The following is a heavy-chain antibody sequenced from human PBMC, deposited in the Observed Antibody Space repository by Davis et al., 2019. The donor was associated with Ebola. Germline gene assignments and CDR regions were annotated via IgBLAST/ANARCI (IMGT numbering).Heavy chain of an antibody. D-gene: IGHD3-22*01. CDR3: AKDGAEAWVVVIGGYYYGMDV. J-gene: IGHJ6*02. Sequence: GESLKISCAASGFTFSSYAMHWVRQAPGKGLEWVAVISYDGSNKYYADSVKGRFTISRDNSKNTLYLQMNSLRAEDTAVYYCAKDGAEAWVVVIGGYYYGMDVWGQGTTVTVSS. CDR2: ISYDGSNK. V-gene: IGHV3-30-3*01. CDR1: GFTFSSYA.